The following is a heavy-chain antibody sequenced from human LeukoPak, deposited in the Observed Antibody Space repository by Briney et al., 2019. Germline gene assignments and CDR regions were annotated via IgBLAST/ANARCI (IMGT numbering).Heavy chain of an antibody. Sequence: GRSLRLSCAASGFTFSSYGMYWVRQAPGKGLEWVAVISYDGSNKYYADSVKGRFTISRDNSKNTLYLQMNSLRAEDTAVYYCAKDPSTVTTLVFDYWGQGTLVTVSS. CDR2: ISYDGSNK. J-gene: IGHJ4*02. D-gene: IGHD4-17*01. CDR1: GFTFSSYG. CDR3: AKDPSTVTTLVFDY. V-gene: IGHV3-30*18.